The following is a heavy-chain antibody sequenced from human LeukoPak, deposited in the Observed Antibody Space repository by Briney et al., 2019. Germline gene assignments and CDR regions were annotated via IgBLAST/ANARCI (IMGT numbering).Heavy chain of an antibody. CDR3: ARRNYGKLHFDY. CDR2: IITYNGNT. Sequence: GASVKVSCKTSGYDFTTHGIGWVRQAPGQGLEWVGWIITYNGNTNYAQKLQGRVTLTTDTSTSTAYMELRKLRSDDTATYFCARRNYGKLHFDYWGQGTLVTVSS. CDR1: GYDFTTHG. D-gene: IGHD1-7*01. V-gene: IGHV1-18*01. J-gene: IGHJ4*02.